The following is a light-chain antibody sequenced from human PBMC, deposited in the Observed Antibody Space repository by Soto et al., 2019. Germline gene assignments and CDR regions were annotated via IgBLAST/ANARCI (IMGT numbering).Light chain of an antibody. V-gene: IGLV2-11*01. CDR2: DVS. CDR1: SSDVGGYNY. CDR3: CSYAGTYTQWV. J-gene: IGLJ3*02. Sequence: QSALTQPRSVSGSPGQSVTISCTGTSSDVGGYNYVSWYQQHPGKAPKLVIYDVSKRPSGVPDRFSGSKSGNTASLTVSGLQAEDEADYSCCSYAGTYTQWVFGGGPKLTVL.